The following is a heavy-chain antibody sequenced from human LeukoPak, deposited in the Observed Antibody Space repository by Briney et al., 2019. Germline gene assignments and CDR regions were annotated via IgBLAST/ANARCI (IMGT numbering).Heavy chain of an antibody. D-gene: IGHD6-13*01. Sequence: GASVKVSCKASGYTFTGYYMHWVRQAPGQGLEWMGWMNPNSGNTGYAQKFQGRVTMTRNTSISTAYMVLSSLRSEDTAVYYCARGRGLQQLGVYWGQGTLVTVSS. CDR2: MNPNSGNT. CDR1: GYTFTGYY. V-gene: IGHV1-8*02. CDR3: ARGRGLQQLGVY. J-gene: IGHJ4*02.